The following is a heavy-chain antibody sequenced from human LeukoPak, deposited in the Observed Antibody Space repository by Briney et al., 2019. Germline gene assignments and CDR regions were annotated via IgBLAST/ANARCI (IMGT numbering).Heavy chain of an antibody. D-gene: IGHD3-22*01. V-gene: IGHV3-21*01. Sequence: GGSLRLSCAASGFTFSSYSMNWVRQAPGKGLGSVSAITSSNTYMYHADSVKGRFTISRDNAKNALYLQMNILRAEDTAVYYCAKVRLDYYDPSGYYSHSDAFDVWGQGTMVTVSA. CDR1: GFTFSSYS. J-gene: IGHJ3*01. CDR3: AKVRLDYYDPSGYYSHSDAFDV. CDR2: ITSSNTYM.